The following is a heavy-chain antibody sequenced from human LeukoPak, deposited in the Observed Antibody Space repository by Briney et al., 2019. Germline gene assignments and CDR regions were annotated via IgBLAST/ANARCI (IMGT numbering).Heavy chain of an antibody. V-gene: IGHV5-51*01. CDR1: GYSFTSYW. D-gene: IGHD3-22*01. Sequence: GDSLQISCKGSGYSFTSYWIGWVRQLPGKGLEWMGIIYPGDSDTRYSPSFQGQVTMSADKSISTAYVQWSSLKASDTAMYYCARRYYYDSSGSYFDCWGQGTLVTVSS. CDR2: IYPGDSDT. J-gene: IGHJ4*02. CDR3: ARRYYYDSSGSYFDC.